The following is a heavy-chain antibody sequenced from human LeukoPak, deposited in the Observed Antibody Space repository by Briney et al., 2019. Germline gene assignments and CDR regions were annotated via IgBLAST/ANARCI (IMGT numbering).Heavy chain of an antibody. CDR1: GYTFTSYG. D-gene: IGHD5-12*01. V-gene: IGHV1-18*01. CDR2: ISAYNGNT. J-gene: IGHJ6*03. CDR3: ARSPPRGYGLDYYYYMDV. Sequence: ASVKVSCKASGYTFTSYGISWVRQAPGQGLEWMGWISAYNGNTNYAQKLQGRVTMTTDTSTSTAYMELRSLRSDDTAVYYCARSPPRGYGLDYYYYMDVWGKGTTVTVSS.